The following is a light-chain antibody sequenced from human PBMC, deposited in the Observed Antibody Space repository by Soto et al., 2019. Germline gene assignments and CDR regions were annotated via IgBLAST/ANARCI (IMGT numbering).Light chain of an antibody. V-gene: IGKV1-6*01. CDR2: AAS. CDR3: LQDYHYPRT. Sequence: AIQMTQSPSSLSASVGDRVTITCRASQGIRDNLGWYQQKPGTAPKVLIYAASSLQSGVPSRFSGSGSGTDLTLTISSLQPEDFATYYCLQDYHYPRTFGQGTRVEIK. J-gene: IGKJ1*01. CDR1: QGIRDN.